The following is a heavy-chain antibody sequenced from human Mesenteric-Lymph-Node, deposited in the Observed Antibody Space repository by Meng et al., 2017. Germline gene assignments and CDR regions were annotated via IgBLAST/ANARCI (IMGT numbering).Heavy chain of an antibody. CDR1: GGSFSGYY. CDR2: INHSGST. J-gene: IGHJ4*02. Sequence: SETLSLTCAVYGGSFSGYYWSWIRQPPGKGLEWIGEINHSGSTNYNPSLKSRVTISVDTSKNQFSLRLNSVTAADTAVYYCARGPPADYWGPGTLVTVSS. V-gene: IGHV4-34*01. CDR3: ARGPPADY.